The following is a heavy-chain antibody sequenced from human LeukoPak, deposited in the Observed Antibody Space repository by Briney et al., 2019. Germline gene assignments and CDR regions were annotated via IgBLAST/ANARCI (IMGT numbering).Heavy chain of an antibody. J-gene: IGHJ3*02. CDR1: GFIFSNYG. Sequence: GGSLRLSCAASGFIFSNYGFHWVRQAPGKGLEWVAVIRYDRNLQYHADSVKGRFTVSKDNFKDTLYLHMNGLRPEDSAVYYCSREASEAFDIWGQGSMVTVS. CDR2: IRYDRNLQ. V-gene: IGHV3-30*02. CDR3: SREASEAFDI.